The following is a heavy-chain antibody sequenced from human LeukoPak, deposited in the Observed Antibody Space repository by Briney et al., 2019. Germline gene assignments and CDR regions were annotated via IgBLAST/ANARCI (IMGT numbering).Heavy chain of an antibody. CDR1: GGSISSYY. D-gene: IGHD6-13*01. J-gene: IGHJ6*03. CDR2: IYYSGST. CDR3: ARDPSIAAAGRDYYYYMDV. V-gene: IGHV4-59*12. Sequence: SETLSLTCTVSGGSISSYYWSWIRQPPGKGLEWIGYIYYSGSTNYNPSLKSRVTISVDTSKSQFSLKLSSVTAADTAVYYCARDPSIAAAGRDYYYYMDVWGKGTTVTVSS.